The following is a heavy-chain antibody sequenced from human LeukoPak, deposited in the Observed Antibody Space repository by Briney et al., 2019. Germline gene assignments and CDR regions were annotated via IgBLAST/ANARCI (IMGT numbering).Heavy chain of an antibody. J-gene: IGHJ4*02. V-gene: IGHV1-2*02. D-gene: IGHD3-22*01. CDR3: VRGPNYYDTSGYYWDFFDY. CDR2: ISPNNGGT. Sequence: ASVKVSCKASGYTFTGYYMHWVRQAPGQGLEWMGWISPNNGGTNYEQKFQGRVTMTRDTSISTAYTELSRLRSDDTAVYSCVRGPNYYDTSGYYWDFFDYWGQGTLVTISS. CDR1: GYTFTGYY.